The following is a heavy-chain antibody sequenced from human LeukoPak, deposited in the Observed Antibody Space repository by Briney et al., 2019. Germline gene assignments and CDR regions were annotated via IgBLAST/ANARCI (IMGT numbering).Heavy chain of an antibody. J-gene: IGHJ4*02. CDR3: ARAGLKRRPFLYQDY. V-gene: IGHV3-11*01. D-gene: IGHD2-2*01. CDR1: RFTLSDYY. CDR2: ISSSGSTI. Sequence: GGSLRLSCAASRFTLSDYYMSWIRQAPGKGLEWVSYISSSGSTIYYADSVKGRFTISRDNAKNSLYLQMNSLRAEDTAVYYCARAGLKRRPFLYQDYWGQGSLVTVSS.